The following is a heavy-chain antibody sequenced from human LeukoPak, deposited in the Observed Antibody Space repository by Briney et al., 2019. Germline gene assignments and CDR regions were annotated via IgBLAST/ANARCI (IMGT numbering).Heavy chain of an antibody. J-gene: IGHJ4*02. CDR3: ARAGWVGTTDF. CDR1: GYTFTAFH. Sequence: ASVKVSCKTSGYTFTAFHMQWVRQAPGQGLEWMGWINPNSGGTNYAQNFQGRVTMTRDTSISTAYMELSSLRSDDTAVYYCARAGWVGTTDFWGQGTLVTISS. CDR2: INPNSGGT. V-gene: IGHV1-2*02. D-gene: IGHD1-26*01.